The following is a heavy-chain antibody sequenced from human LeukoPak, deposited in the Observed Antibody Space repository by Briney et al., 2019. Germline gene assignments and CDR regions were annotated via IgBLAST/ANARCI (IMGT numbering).Heavy chain of an antibody. CDR3: ARDKKSGESSEIDY. V-gene: IGHV3-74*03. J-gene: IGHJ4*02. CDR1: GFTFSNYW. CDR2: INRDGSTT. D-gene: IGHD3-10*01. Sequence: AGGSLRLSCAASGFTFSNYWVHWVRQAPGKGLVWVSHINRDGSTTKYADSVKGRFTVSRDNAKNTLNLQMNSLRAEDTAVYYCARDKKSGESSEIDYWGQGTLVTV.